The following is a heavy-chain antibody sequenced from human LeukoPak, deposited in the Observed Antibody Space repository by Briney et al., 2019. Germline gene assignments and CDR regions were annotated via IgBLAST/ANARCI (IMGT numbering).Heavy chain of an antibody. CDR1: GFTFSNSA. CDR2: LSGSGITT. Sequence: GGSLRLSCAASGFTFSNSAMSWVRQAPGKGLEWVSTLSGSGITTYYADSVKGRFTISRDNSKNTLYLQMNSLRAEDTAVYYCAKSSGYDEGMPTDYGDLPVDYWGQGTLVTVSS. CDR3: AKSSGYDEGMPTDYGDLPVDY. V-gene: IGHV3-23*01. D-gene: IGHD4-17*01. J-gene: IGHJ4*02.